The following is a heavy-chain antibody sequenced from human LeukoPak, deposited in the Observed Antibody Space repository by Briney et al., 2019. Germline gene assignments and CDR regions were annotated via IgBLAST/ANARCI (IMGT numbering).Heavy chain of an antibody. D-gene: IGHD3-22*01. V-gene: IGHV1-18*01. CDR1: GYTFTSYG. CDR3: ARVPTYYYDSSGYDDY. J-gene: IGHJ4*02. Sequence: GASVKVSCKASGYTFTSYGISWVRQAPGQGLEWMGWISAYNGNTNYAQKLQGRVTITADKSTSTAYMELSSLRSENTAVYYCARVPTYYYDSSGYDDYWGQGTLVTVSS. CDR2: ISAYNGNT.